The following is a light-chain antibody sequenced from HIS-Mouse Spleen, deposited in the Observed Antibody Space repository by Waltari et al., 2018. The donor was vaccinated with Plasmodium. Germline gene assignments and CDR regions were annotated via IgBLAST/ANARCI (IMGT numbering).Light chain of an antibody. CDR2: GAS. Sequence: EIVMTQSPATLSVSPGERPTLPCRASQSVSSNLAWYQQKPGQAPRLLIYGASTRATGIPARFSGSGSGTEFTLTISSLQSEDFAVYYCQQYNNWSFTFGPGTKVDIK. CDR1: QSVSSN. CDR3: QQYNNWSFT. V-gene: IGKV3-15*01. J-gene: IGKJ3*01.